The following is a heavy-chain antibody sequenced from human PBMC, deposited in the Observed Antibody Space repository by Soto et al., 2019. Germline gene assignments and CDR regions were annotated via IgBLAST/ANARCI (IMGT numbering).Heavy chain of an antibody. CDR1: GVTFSSYW. J-gene: IGHJ6*03. CDR2: INSDGSST. CDR3: ARAGQAAAGTVSDYYYYYMDV. V-gene: IGHV3-74*01. D-gene: IGHD6-13*01. Sequence: PGESLKISCAASGVTFSSYWMHWVRQAPGKGLVWVSRINSDGSSTSYADSVKGRFTISRDNAKNTLYLQMNSLRAEDTAVYYCARAGQAAAGTVSDYYYYYMDVWGKGT.